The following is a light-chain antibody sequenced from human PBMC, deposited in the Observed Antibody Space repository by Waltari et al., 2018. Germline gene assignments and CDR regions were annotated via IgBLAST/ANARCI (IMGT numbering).Light chain of an antibody. V-gene: IGKV3-20*01. CDR3: QQYGSSVMYT. CDR1: QRLSKNY. Sequence: VLTQSPVILSLSPGESATLSCRASQRLSKNYLAWYRQKPGRAPTLLIYGASSRATGIPDRFSGSGSGTDFSLTINRLEPEDFAVYYCQQYGSSVMYTFSQGTKLEIK. CDR2: GAS. J-gene: IGKJ2*01.